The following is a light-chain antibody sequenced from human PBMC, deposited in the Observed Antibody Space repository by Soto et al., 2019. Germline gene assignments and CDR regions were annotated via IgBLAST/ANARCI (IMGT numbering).Light chain of an antibody. CDR2: GAS. CDR3: QRYNNWPPRVT. Sequence: EIVMTQSPATLSVSPGERATLSCRASQSVSSNLAWYQQKPGQAPRLLIYGASTRATGIPARFSGSGSGTEFTLTISSLPSEDFAVYYCQRYNNWPPRVTFGPGTKVDIK. J-gene: IGKJ3*01. CDR1: QSVSSN. V-gene: IGKV3-15*01.